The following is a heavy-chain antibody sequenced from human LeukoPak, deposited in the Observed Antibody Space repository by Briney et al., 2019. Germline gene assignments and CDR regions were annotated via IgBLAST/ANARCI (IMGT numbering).Heavy chain of an antibody. CDR2: IYTSGST. CDR3: AREGSGSYPYYYYYTDV. D-gene: IGHD1-26*01. Sequence: KPSQTLSLTCTVSGGSISSGSYYWSWIRQPAGKGLEWIGRIYTSGSTNYNPSLKSRVTIPVDTSKNQFSLKLSSVTAADTAVYYCAREGSGSYPYYYYYTDVWGKGTTVTVSS. CDR1: GGSISSGSYY. V-gene: IGHV4-61*02. J-gene: IGHJ6*03.